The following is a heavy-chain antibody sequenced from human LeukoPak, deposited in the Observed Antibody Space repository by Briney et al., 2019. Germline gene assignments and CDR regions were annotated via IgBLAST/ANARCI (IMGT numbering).Heavy chain of an antibody. V-gene: IGHV3-21*01. D-gene: IGHD6-6*01. CDR2: ISSSSSYI. Sequence: PGGSLRLSCAASGFTFSSYSMNWVRQAPGKGLEWVSSISSSSSYIYYADSVKGRFTISRDNAKNSLYLQMNSLRAEDTAVYYCARVRGSSSSGYFDYWGQGTLVTVSS. CDR1: GFTFSSYS. CDR3: ARVRGSSSSGYFDY. J-gene: IGHJ4*02.